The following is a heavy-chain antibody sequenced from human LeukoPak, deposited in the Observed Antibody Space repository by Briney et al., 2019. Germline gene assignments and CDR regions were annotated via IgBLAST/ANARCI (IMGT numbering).Heavy chain of an antibody. CDR3: ARDHASGDYDGSGYYTGWCDFDY. CDR2: INPNSGGT. Sequence: ASVKVSCKASGYTFTGYYMHWVRQAPGQGLEWMGRINPNSGGTNYAQKFQGRVTMTRDASISTAYMELSRLRSDDTAVYYCARDHASGDYDGSGYYTGWCDFDYWGQGPLVTVSS. V-gene: IGHV1-2*06. J-gene: IGHJ4*02. D-gene: IGHD3-22*01. CDR1: GYTFTGYY.